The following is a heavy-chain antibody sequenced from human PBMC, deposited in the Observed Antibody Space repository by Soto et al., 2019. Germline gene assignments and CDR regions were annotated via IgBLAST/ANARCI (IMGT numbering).Heavy chain of an antibody. CDR3: ARDEAIDY. CDR2: IYHSGST. V-gene: IGHV4-38-2*02. Sequence: SETLSLTCAVSGYSISSGYYWGWIRQPPGKGLEWIGSIYHSGSTYYNPSLKSRVTISVDTSKNQFSLKLSSVTAADTAVYYCARDEAIDYWGQGTLVTVS. J-gene: IGHJ4*02. CDR1: GYSISSGYY.